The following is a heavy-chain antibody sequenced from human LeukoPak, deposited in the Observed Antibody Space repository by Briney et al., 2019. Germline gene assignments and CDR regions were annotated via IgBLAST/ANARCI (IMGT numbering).Heavy chain of an antibody. CDR2: ITGRGGNT. V-gene: IGHV3-23*01. D-gene: IGHD3-9*01. J-gene: IGHJ4*02. CDR3: AKWGDCDVLTGYYVSDY. Sequence: GASLRLSCVASGVTFSNYAMSWVRPAPGKGVEWGSAITGRGGNTYYVDSVKGRFTISRDNSKNTVFLQMNSLRAEDTAVYYCAKWGDCDVLTGYYVSDYWGQGTLVTVSS. CDR1: GVTFSNYA.